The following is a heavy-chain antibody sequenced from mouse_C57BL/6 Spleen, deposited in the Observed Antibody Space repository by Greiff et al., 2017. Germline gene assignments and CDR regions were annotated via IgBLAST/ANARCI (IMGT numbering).Heavy chain of an antibody. Sequence: EVKLQESGGGLVKPGGSLKLSCAASGFTFSDYGMHWVRQAPEKGLEWVAYISSGSSTTSYADTVKGRFNITRDIAKNTLFLQMTSLRSEDRAMYYCARHYGSSYVGNFDVWGTGTTVTVSS. CDR1: GFTFSDYG. J-gene: IGHJ1*03. CDR2: ISSGSSTT. CDR3: ARHYGSSYVGNFDV. D-gene: IGHD1-1*01. V-gene: IGHV5-17*01.